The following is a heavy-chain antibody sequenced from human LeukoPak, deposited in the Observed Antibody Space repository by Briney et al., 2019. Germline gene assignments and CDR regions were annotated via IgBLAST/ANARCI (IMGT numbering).Heavy chain of an antibody. CDR2: IKQDGSEK. J-gene: IGHJ6*03. D-gene: IGHD1-26*01. V-gene: IGHV3-7*01. CDR1: GFTFSSYW. CDR3: ARERSNYYMDV. Sequence: GGSLRLSCAASGFTFSSYWMSWVRQAPGKGLEWVANIKQDGSEKYYVDSVKGRFTISRDNAKNSLYLQMNSLRAEDTAVDYCARERSNYYMDVWGKGTTVTVSS.